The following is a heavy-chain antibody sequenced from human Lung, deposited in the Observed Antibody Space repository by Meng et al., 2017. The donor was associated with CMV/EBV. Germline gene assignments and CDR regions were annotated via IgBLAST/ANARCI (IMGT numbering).Heavy chain of an antibody. CDR1: GYTFTSYD. CDR3: TRGRGSTHKGNWFDP. D-gene: IGHD3-10*01. J-gene: IGHJ5*02. Sequence: ASXXVSCKASGYTFTSYDINWVRQATGQGLEWMGWMNPNSGNTAYAPKFQGRLTMTRNTSINTAYMDLSSLRSEDTAIYYCTRGRGSTHKGNWFDPWGQGTXVTGSS. V-gene: IGHV1-8*01. CDR2: MNPNSGNT.